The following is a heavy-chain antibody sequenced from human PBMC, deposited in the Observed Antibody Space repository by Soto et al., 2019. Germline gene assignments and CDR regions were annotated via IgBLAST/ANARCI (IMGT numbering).Heavy chain of an antibody. Sequence: SEILSLTCTVSGGSISTGDYYWSWIRQPPGKGLEWIGYIYYGGSTYYNPSLKSRVTISVDTSKNQFSLKLSSVTAADTAVYYGARDRGSAVSYYYYGMDVWGQGTTVTVSS. CDR3: ARDRGSAVSYYYYGMDV. V-gene: IGHV4-30-4*01. CDR2: IYYGGST. CDR1: GGSISTGDYY. J-gene: IGHJ6*02. D-gene: IGHD4-17*01.